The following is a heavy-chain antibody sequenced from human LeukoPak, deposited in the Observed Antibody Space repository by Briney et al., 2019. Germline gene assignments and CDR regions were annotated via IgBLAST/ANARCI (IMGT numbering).Heavy chain of an antibody. V-gene: IGHV1-69*01. D-gene: IGHD2-2*01. CDR2: IIPIFGTA. J-gene: IGHJ5*02. CDR1: GGTFSSYA. CDR3: ASCSSTIRRGFDP. Sequence: GSSVNVSCKAPGGTFSSYAISLVRQAPGQGLEWMGGIIPIFGTANYAQKFQGRVTITADESTSTAYMELSSLRSEDTAVYYCASCSSTIRRGFDPWGQGTLVTVSS.